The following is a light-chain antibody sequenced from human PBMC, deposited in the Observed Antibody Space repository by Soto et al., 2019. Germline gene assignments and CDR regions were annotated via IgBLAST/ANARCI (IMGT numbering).Light chain of an antibody. CDR1: QSVSSY. CDR2: DAA. V-gene: IGKV3-11*01. Sequence: EIVLTQSPATLYLSPGARSSLSFRASQSVSSYLAWYQQKPGQAPRLLIYDAASRAIGIPARFSGSGSGTDFTLTISSLEPEDFAVYYCQQRSNCPLTFGQGTRLEIK. J-gene: IGKJ5*01. CDR3: QQRSNCPLT.